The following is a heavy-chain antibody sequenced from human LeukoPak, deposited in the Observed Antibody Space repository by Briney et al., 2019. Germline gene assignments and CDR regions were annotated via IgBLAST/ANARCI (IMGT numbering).Heavy chain of an antibody. CDR2: ISSSSSYI. V-gene: IGHV3-21*01. D-gene: IGHD3-10*01. CDR1: GFTFSSYS. Sequence: GGSLRLSCAASGFTFSSYSMTWVRQAPGKGLEWVSSISSSSSYIYYADSVKGRFTISRDNAKNSLYLQMNSLRAEDTAVYYCARDPERITMVRGVMDVWGQGTTVTVSS. J-gene: IGHJ6*02. CDR3: ARDPERITMVRGVMDV.